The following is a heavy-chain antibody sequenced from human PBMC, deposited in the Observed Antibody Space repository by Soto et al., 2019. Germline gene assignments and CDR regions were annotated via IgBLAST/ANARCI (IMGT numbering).Heavy chain of an antibody. CDR1: GDSFSTST. CDR2: IIPLLETP. D-gene: IGHD5-12*01. J-gene: IGHJ4*02. CDR3: AKAVATGVFDY. Sequence: QVQLVQSGTEVRKPGSSVKVSCKASGDSFSTSTFSWVRQTPGQGLEWMGTIIPLLETPDYAQNFQGGVTITADESTSTVYMELSSRRSEDAAVYYCAKAVATGVFDYWGQGTLVIVSS. V-gene: IGHV1-69*18.